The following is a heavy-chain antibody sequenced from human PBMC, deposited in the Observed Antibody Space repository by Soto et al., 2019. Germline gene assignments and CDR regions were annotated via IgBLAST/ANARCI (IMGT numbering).Heavy chain of an antibody. CDR3: AGDPYYYASDY. CDR2: ISSGGDTI. J-gene: IGHJ4*02. D-gene: IGHD3-10*01. Sequence: PGGSLRLSCVASGFSFSTHYMTRIRQAPGKGLEWVSYISSGGDTIYYSDSVKGRFTVSRDNARNSLYLQMDSLRAEDTAIYYCAGDPYYYASDYWGQGTLVTVPS. V-gene: IGHV3-11*01. CDR1: GFSFSTHY.